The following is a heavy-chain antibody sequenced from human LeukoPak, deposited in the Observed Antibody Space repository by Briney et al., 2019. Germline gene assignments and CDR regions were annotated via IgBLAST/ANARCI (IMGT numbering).Heavy chain of an antibody. CDR3: AREGRGTSSRALDY. CDR2: INDGGIT. J-gene: IGHJ4*02. Sequence: SETLSLTCAISGWAFTDYYWSWIRQPPGKGLEWMGDINDGGITNSTPSLKNRVVISLDTSNSQLSLKLSPVPAADTATYFCAREGRGTSSRALDYWGQGTLVTVSS. V-gene: IGHV4-34*01. CDR1: GWAFTDYY. D-gene: IGHD1-1*01.